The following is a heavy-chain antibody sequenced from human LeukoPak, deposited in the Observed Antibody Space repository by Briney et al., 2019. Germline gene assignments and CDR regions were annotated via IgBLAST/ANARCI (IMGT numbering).Heavy chain of an antibody. Sequence: ASVKVSCKASGYTFTSYGISWVRQAPGQGLEGMGWTSAYNGNTNYAQKLQGRVTMTTDTSTSTAYMELRSLRSDDTAVYYCARDPSSTSSFPLWGQGTLVTVSS. CDR1: GYTFTSYG. CDR3: ARDPSSTSSFPL. CDR2: TSAYNGNT. J-gene: IGHJ4*02. V-gene: IGHV1-18*01. D-gene: IGHD2-2*01.